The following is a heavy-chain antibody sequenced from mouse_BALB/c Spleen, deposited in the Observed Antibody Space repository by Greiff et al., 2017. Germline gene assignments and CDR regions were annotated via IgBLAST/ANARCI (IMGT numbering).Heavy chain of an antibody. CDR3: ARDYGSSYVGYAMDY. J-gene: IGHJ4*01. V-gene: IGHV1-63*02. CDR2: IYPGGGYT. Sequence: VQLQQSGTVLARPGASVKISCKASGYTFTNYWLGWVKQRPGHGLEWIGDIYPGGGYTNYNEKFKGKATLTADTSSSTAYMQLSSLTSEDSAVYFCARDYGSSYVGYAMDYWGQGTSVTVSS. CDR1: GYTFTNYW. D-gene: IGHD1-1*01.